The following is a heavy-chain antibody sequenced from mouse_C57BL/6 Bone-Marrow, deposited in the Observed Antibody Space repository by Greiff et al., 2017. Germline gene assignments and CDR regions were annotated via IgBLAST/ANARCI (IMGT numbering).Heavy chain of an antibody. CDR2: ISSGGSYT. D-gene: IGHD1-1*02. Sequence: DVMLVESGGDLVKPGGSLKLSCAASGFTFSSYGMSWVRQTPDKRLEWVATISSGGSYTYYPDSVKGRFTISRGNAKNTLYLQMSSLKSEDTAMYYCARHLWPDYWGQGTTLTVSS. CDR3: ARHLWPDY. CDR1: GFTFSSYG. V-gene: IGHV5-6*02. J-gene: IGHJ2*01.